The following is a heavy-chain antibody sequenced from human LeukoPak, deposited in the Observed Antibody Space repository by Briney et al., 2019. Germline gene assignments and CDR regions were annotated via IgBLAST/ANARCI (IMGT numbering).Heavy chain of an antibody. CDR3: ATPMTTVTTYDY. J-gene: IGHJ4*02. CDR1: GYTFTSYA. D-gene: IGHD4-17*01. V-gene: IGHV1-3*01. CDR2: INAGDGNT. Sequence: VASVKVSCKASGYTFTSYAMHWVRQAPGQRLEWMGWINAGDGNTKYSQKFQGRVTITRDTSASTAYMELSSLRSEDTAVYYCATPMTTVTTYDYWGQGTLVTVSS.